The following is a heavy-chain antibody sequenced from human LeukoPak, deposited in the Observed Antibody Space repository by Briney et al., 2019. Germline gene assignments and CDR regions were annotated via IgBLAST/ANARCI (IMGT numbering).Heavy chain of an antibody. J-gene: IGHJ6*03. CDR2: IYYSGST. Sequence: SQTLSLTCTVSGGSISSGGYYWSWIRQHPGKGLEWIGYIYYSGSTYYNPSLKSRVTISVDTSKNQFSLKLSSVTAADTAVYYCARQSRSSYYYYMDVWGKGTTVTVSS. V-gene: IGHV4-31*03. CDR3: ARQSRSSYYYYMDV. CDR1: GGSISSGGYY. D-gene: IGHD6-6*01.